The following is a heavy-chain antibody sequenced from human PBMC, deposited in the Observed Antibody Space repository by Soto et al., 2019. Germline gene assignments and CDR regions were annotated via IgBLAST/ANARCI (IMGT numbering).Heavy chain of an antibody. CDR2: ISGSGGST. D-gene: IGHD2-2*01. Sequence: GGSLRLSCAASGFTFSSYAMSWVRQAPGKGLEWVSAISGSGGSTYYADSVKGRFTISRDNSKNTLYLQMNSLRAEDTAVYYCAKAVRGYCSSTSCYAMVDYWGQGTLVTVSS. J-gene: IGHJ4*02. CDR1: GFTFSSYA. CDR3: AKAVRGYCSSTSCYAMVDY. V-gene: IGHV3-23*01.